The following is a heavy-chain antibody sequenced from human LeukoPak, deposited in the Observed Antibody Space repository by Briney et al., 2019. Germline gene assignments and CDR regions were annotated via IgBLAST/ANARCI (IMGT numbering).Heavy chain of an antibody. V-gene: IGHV3-21*01. CDR2: ISSSSSYI. D-gene: IGHD2-15*01. Sequence: GGSLRLSCAASGFTFSSYSMNWVRQAPGKGLEWVSSISSSSSYIYYADSVKGRFTISRDNAKNSLYLQMNSLRAEDTAVYYCARAALVVVAATINWFDPWGQGTLVTVSS. J-gene: IGHJ5*02. CDR1: GFTFSSYS. CDR3: ARAALVVVAATINWFDP.